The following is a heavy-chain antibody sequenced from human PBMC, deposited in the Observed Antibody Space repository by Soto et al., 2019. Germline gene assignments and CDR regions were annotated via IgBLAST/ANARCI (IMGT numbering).Heavy chain of an antibody. CDR2: IYPGDSDT. V-gene: IGHV5-51*01. CDR1: GYSFTSYW. D-gene: IGHD3-22*01. J-gene: IGHJ4*02. CDR3: ARAFNYYDSSGYYPLFDY. Sequence: PGESLKISCKGSGYSFTSYWIGWVRQMPGKGLEWMGIIYPGDSDTRYSPSFQGQVTISADKSISTAYLQWSSLKASDTAMYYCARAFNYYDSSGYYPLFDYWGQGTLVTVS.